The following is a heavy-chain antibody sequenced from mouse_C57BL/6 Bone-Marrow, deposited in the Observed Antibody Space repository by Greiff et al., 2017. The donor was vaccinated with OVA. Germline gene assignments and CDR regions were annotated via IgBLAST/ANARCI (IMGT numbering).Heavy chain of an antibody. D-gene: IGHD1-1*01. V-gene: IGHV5-2*01. CDR3: ARCITTVVARGYYFDY. CDR1: EYEFPSHD. CDR2: INSDGGST. Sequence: EVKLMESGGGLVQPGESLKLSCESNEYEFPSHDMSWVRKTPEKRLELVAAINSDGGSTYYPDTMERRFIISRDNTKKTLYLQMSSLRSEDTALYYCARCITTVVARGYYFDYWGQGTTLTVSS. J-gene: IGHJ2*01.